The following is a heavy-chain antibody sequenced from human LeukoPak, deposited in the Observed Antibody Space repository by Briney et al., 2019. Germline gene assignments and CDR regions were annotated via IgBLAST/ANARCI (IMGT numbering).Heavy chain of an antibody. CDR1: GFTFSGSA. J-gene: IGHJ6*02. V-gene: IGHV3-73*01. CDR3: TSTPTYYYYGMDV. CDR2: IRSKSNSYAT. Sequence: PGGSLRLSCAASGFTFSGSAMHWVRQASGKGLEWVGRIRSKSNSYATAYAASVKGRFTISRDDSMNTAYLQMNSLKTEDTAVYYCTSTPTYYYYGMDVWGQGTTVTVSS.